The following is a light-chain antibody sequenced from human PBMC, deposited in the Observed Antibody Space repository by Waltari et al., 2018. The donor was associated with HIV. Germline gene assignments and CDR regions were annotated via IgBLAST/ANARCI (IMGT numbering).Light chain of an antibody. V-gene: IGLV1-51*01. J-gene: IGLJ2*01. CDR1: TSNIVKNH. CDR3: GTWDSRLTSVV. Sequence: QSLLTQPPSVSAAPGHNVTISCSGGTSNIVKNHVSRYQQFPGKAPKLLIFDNTKRPSGIPERFSGSKSGTSATLDITGVQTGDEAAYHCGTWDSRLTSVVFGGGTDLTVL. CDR2: DNT.